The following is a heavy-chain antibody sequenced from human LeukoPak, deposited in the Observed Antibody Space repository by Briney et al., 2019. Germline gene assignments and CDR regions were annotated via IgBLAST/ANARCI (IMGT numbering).Heavy chain of an antibody. V-gene: IGHV3-11*01. D-gene: IGHD6-13*01. CDR2: ISSGGSTI. Sequence: GGSLRLSYAASGFTFSDYYMSWIRQAPGKGLEWVSYISSGGSTIYYADSVKGRFTISRDNAKNSLYLQMNSLRAEDTAVYYCARDPAPGIAAAGTVDYWGQGTLVTVSS. J-gene: IGHJ4*02. CDR3: ARDPAPGIAAAGTVDY. CDR1: GFTFSDYY.